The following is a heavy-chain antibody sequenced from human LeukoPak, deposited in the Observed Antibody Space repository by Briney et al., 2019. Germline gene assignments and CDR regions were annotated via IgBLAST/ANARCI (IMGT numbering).Heavy chain of an antibody. J-gene: IGHJ6*02. CDR2: IRSKAYGGTT. V-gene: IGHV3-49*04. CDR1: GFTFGDYA. Sequence: GGSLRLSCTASGFTFGDYAMSWVRQAPGKGREWVGFIRSKAYGGTTEYAAYVKGRFTISRDDSKSIAYLQMNSLKTEDTAVYYCTRDQGVGATRRYYGMDVWGQGTTVTVSS. D-gene: IGHD1-26*01. CDR3: TRDQGVGATRRYYGMDV.